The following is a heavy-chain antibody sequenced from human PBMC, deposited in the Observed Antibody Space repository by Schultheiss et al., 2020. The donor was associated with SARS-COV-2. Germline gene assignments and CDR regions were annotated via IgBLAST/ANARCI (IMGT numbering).Heavy chain of an antibody. CDR3: ARGVILSGHYMWDY. CDR1: GYIFTAYY. CDR2: INPNNGGT. V-gene: IGHV1-2*02. Sequence: ASVKVSCKASGYIFTAYYMHWMRQAPGQGLEWMGWINPNNGGTNYAQKFQGSVTMTRDSSISTVYMELSNLRSDDTAVYYCARGVILSGHYMWDYWGQGTLVTVSS. J-gene: IGHJ4*02. D-gene: IGHD3-3*01.